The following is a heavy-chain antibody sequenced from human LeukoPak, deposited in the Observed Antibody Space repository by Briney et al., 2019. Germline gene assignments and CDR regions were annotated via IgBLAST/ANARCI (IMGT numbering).Heavy chain of an antibody. J-gene: IGHJ4*02. CDR2: ISDDGRHN. V-gene: IGHV3-30*04. CDR3: ARVYLERLTAGYFDH. Sequence: GGSLRLSCAASGFTFSTYAMNWVRQAPGKGLEWVAVISDDGRHNYYADSVKGRFTISRDNSKSTLYLQMKSLRDDDSAAYFCARVYLERLTAGYFDHWGQGTQVTVSP. CDR1: GFTFSTYA. D-gene: IGHD2-8*01.